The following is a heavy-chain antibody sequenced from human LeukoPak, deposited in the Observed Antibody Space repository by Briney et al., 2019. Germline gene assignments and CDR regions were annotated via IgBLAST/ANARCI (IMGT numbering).Heavy chain of an antibody. J-gene: IGHJ4*02. CDR1: GGSISSYY. V-gene: IGHV4-59*01. CDR2: IYYSGST. D-gene: IGHD4-23*01. CDR3: ARDRRGNSGY. Sequence: PSETLSLTCTVSGGSISSYYWSWIRQPPGKGLEWIGFIYYSGSTYYNPSLKSRVTMSVDTSKNQVSLKLTSVTAADTAVYYYARDRRGNSGYWGQGTLVTVSS.